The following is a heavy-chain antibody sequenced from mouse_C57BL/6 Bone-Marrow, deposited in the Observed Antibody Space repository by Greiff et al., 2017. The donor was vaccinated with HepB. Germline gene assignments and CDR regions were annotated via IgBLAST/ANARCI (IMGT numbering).Heavy chain of an antibody. D-gene: IGHD1-1*01. J-gene: IGHJ2*01. CDR2: IYPGDGDT. CDR3: ARSGVVATLDY. V-gene: IGHV1-82*01. Sequence: VKPGASVKISCKASGYAFSSSWMNWVKQRPGKGLEWIGRIYPGDGDTNYNGKFKGKATLTADKSSSTAYMQLSSLTSEDSAVYFCARSGVVATLDYWGQGTTLTVSS. CDR1: GYAFSSSW.